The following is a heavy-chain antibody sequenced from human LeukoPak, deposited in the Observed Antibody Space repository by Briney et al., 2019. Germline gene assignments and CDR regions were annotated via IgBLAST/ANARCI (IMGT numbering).Heavy chain of an antibody. Sequence: PGGSLRLSCTASGFTFSSYWMSWVRQAPGKGLEWVANIKQDGSEKYYVDSVKGRFTISRDNAKNSLYLQMNSLRAEDTAVYYCARVLYDYDSEYAFDIWGQGTMVTVSS. CDR3: ARVLYDYDSEYAFDI. CDR2: IKQDGSEK. J-gene: IGHJ3*02. V-gene: IGHV3-7*01. CDR1: GFTFSSYW. D-gene: IGHD3-3*01.